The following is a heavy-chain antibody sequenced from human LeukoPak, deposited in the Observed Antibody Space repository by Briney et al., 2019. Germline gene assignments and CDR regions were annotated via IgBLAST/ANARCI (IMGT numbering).Heavy chain of an antibody. CDR2: IYTSGNI. Sequence: SETLSPTCTVSGGSISSGYHYWTWVRQPAGKGLEWIGRIYTSGNIDYNPSLESRVSILVDTSKNQFSLRLSSVTAADTAVYYCTRGHCRSNNCPHDSSWPFDPWGQGTLVTVSS. J-gene: IGHJ5*02. D-gene: IGHD2-2*01. V-gene: IGHV4-61*02. CDR1: GGSISSGYHY. CDR3: TRGHCRSNNCPHDSSWPFDP.